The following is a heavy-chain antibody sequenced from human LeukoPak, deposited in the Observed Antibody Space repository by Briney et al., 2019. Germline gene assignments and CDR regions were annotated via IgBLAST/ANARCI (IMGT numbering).Heavy chain of an antibody. Sequence: PSETLSLTCTVSGGSIRSGSHYWAWIRQPPGKGLEWIGSIYYSGSTYYNPSLENRVTISIDTSKNHFSLKLSSLSAAHTSVYYCAKRDDSGGNLVDLWGQGTLVTVS. CDR3: AKRDDSGGNLVDL. V-gene: IGHV4-39*02. D-gene: IGHD3-22*01. CDR2: IYYSGST. J-gene: IGHJ4*02. CDR1: GGSIRSGSHY.